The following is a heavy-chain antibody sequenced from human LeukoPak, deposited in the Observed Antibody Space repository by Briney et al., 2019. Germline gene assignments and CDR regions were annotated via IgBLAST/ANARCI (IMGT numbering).Heavy chain of an antibody. CDR2: IYYSGST. D-gene: IGHD6-13*01. CDR1: GGSISSGSYY. V-gene: IGHV4-39*07. Sequence: SETLSLTCTVSGGSISSGSYYWGWIRQPPGKGLEWIGSIYYSGSTYYNPSLKSRVTISVDTSKNQFSLKLSSVTAADTAVYYCAREPSSSSWSDYWGQGTLVTVSS. CDR3: AREPSSSSWSDY. J-gene: IGHJ4*02.